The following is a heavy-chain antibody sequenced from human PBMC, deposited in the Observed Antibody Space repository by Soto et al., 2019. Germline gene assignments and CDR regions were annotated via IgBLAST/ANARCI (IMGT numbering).Heavy chain of an antibody. CDR1: GFSFSSSA. CDR2: ISGQGGTT. J-gene: IGHJ5*02. D-gene: IGHD4-4*01. CDR3: AKENDYSIIESNWFDA. Sequence: EVILLESGGHLVAPGESLRLSCVASGFSFSSSALTWVRQAPGKGLEWVADISGQGGTTYYADSVKGRFIISRDNSKNTPSLQMTSLRVEDTAVYYCAKENDYSIIESNWFDAWGPGTLVSVSS. V-gene: IGHV3-23*01.